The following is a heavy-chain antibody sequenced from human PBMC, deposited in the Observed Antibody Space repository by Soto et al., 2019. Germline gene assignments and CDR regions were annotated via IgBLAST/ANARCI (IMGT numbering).Heavy chain of an antibody. D-gene: IGHD6-19*01. CDR1: GFTFSSYA. V-gene: IGHV3-30-3*01. CDR3: ARDSSGWYARSHWFDP. Sequence: QVQLVESGGGVVQPGRSLRLSCAASGFTFSSYAMHWVRQAPGKGLGWGAVISYDGSNKYYADSVKGRFTISRDNSKNTLYLQMNSLRAEDTAVYYCARDSSGWYARSHWFDPWGQGTLVTVSS. J-gene: IGHJ5*02. CDR2: ISYDGSNK.